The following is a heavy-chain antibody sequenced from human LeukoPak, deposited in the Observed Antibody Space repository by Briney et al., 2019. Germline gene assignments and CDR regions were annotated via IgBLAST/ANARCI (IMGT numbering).Heavy chain of an antibody. CDR3: ARVASNYDFDY. Sequence: GGSLRLSCAASGFTFSSYWMHWVRQAPGKGLVWVSRINSDGSTSEYADSVKGRFTISRDNAKNTLYLQMNSLRAEDTAVYYCARVASNYDFDYWGQGTLVTVSS. J-gene: IGHJ4*02. CDR1: GFTFSSYW. V-gene: IGHV3-74*03. D-gene: IGHD4-11*01. CDR2: INSDGSTS.